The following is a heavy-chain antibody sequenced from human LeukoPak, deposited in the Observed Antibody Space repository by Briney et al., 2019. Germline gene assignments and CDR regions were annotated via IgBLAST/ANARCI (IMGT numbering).Heavy chain of an antibody. CDR3: AKGIKRWLQNNFDY. D-gene: IGHD5-24*01. J-gene: IGHJ4*02. CDR2: MNPNSGNT. V-gene: IGHV1-8*01. CDR1: GYTFTSYD. Sequence: GASVKVSCKASGYTFTSYDINWVRQATGQGLEWMGWMNPNSGNTGYAQKFQGRVTMTRNTSISTAYMELSSLRSEDTALYYCAKGIKRWLQNNFDYWGQGTLVTVSS.